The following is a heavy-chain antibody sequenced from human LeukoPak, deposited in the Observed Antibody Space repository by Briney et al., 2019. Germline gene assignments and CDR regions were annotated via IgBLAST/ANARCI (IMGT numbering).Heavy chain of an antibody. D-gene: IGHD1-26*01. CDR2: IYYSGST. CDR3: ARDRAHGWGLLQDWYFDL. J-gene: IGHJ2*01. V-gene: IGHV4-59*01. CDR1: GGSISSYY. Sequence: SETLSLTCTVSGGSISSYYWSWIRQPPGKGLEWIGYIYYSGSTNYNPSLKSRVTISVDTSKNQFSLKLSSVTAADTAVYYCARDRAHGWGLLQDWYFDLWGRGTLVTVSS.